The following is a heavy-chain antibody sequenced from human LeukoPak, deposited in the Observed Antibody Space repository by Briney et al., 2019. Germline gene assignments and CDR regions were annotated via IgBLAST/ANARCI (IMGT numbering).Heavy chain of an antibody. D-gene: IGHD3-22*01. J-gene: IGHJ4*02. V-gene: IGHV4-38-2*02. Sequence: SETLSLTCTVSGYSISSGYYWGRIRQPPGRGLEWIGSIYHSGSTYYNPSLKSRVTISVDTSKNQFSLKLSSVTAADTAVYYCAQLSSGASDYWGQGTLVTVSS. CDR2: IYHSGST. CDR3: AQLSSGASDY. CDR1: GYSISSGYY.